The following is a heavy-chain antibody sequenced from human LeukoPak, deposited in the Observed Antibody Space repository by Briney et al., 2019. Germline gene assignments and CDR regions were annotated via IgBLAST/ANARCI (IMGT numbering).Heavy chain of an antibody. CDR3: AKSRGGIVVVPAVWFDP. V-gene: IGHV3-23*01. CDR1: GFTFSSYA. D-gene: IGHD2-2*01. Sequence: GGSLRLSCAASGFTFSSYAMSWVRQAPGKGLEWVSAISGSGGSTYYADSVKGRFTISRDNSKNTLYLQMNSLRAEDTAVYYCAKSRGGIVVVPAVWFDPWGQGTLVTVSS. CDR2: ISGSGGST. J-gene: IGHJ5*02.